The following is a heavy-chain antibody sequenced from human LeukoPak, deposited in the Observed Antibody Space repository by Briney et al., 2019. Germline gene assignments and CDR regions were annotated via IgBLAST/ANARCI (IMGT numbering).Heavy chain of an antibody. V-gene: IGHV3-23*01. Sequence: PGGSLRLSCAASGFTFSNYAMSWVRQAPGKGLEWVSAISGSGGDTDYADSVQGRFTISRDNSRDTLYLQMNSLRAEDTAVYYCARDNLRYCSSTSCYTGPDYWGQGTLVTVSS. CDR3: ARDNLRYCSSTSCYTGPDY. CDR2: ISGSGGDT. CDR1: GFTFSNYA. D-gene: IGHD2-2*02. J-gene: IGHJ4*02.